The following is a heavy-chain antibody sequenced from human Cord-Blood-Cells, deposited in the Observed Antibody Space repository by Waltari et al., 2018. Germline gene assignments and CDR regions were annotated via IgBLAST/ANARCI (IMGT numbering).Heavy chain of an antibody. CDR2: SNHSGST. CDR1: GGSFSGSY. CDR3: ARKQLPTLSIDY. D-gene: IGHD6-13*01. Sequence: QVQLQQWGAGLLKPSETLSLTCAADGGSFSGSYWSWISQPPGKGLEWIGESNHSGSTNYNPSLKRRVTISVATSKNQFSLRLRAVTAADTAVYYCARKQLPTLSIDYWGQGTLVTVSS. J-gene: IGHJ4*02. V-gene: IGHV4-34*01.